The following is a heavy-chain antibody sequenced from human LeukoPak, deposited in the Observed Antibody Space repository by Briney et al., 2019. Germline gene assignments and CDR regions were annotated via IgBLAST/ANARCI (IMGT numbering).Heavy chain of an antibody. J-gene: IGHJ3*01. CDR1: GFTFSGFW. CDR3: ARSSYSSSSSV. CDR2: INSNGSEG. Sequence: GGSLRLSCAVSGFTFSGFWMSWSRQAPGKGLEWVASINSNGSEGYYADVVKGRFTISRDNAKNSLYLQINSLRAEDTAVYYCARSSYSSSSSVWGQGTMVTVSS. V-gene: IGHV3-7*03. D-gene: IGHD6-6*01.